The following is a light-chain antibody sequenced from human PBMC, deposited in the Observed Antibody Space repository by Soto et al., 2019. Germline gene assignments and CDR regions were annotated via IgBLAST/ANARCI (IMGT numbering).Light chain of an antibody. V-gene: IGLV9-49*01. J-gene: IGLJ2*01. CDR2: VATGGIVG. CDR1: SGHSNYK. Sequence: QPVLTQPPSASASLGASVTLTCTLSSGHSNYKVDWYQQRPGKGPRFVMRVATGGIVGSKGDGIPDRFSVLGSGLNRYLTIKNIQEEDESDYHCGADHGSGNNFVRVFGGGTKLTVL. CDR3: GADHGSGNNFVRV.